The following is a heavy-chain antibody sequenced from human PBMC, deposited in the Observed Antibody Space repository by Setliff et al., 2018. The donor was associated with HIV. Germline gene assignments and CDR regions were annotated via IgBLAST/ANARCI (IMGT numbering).Heavy chain of an antibody. CDR3: SRGPPFDR. Sequence: SETLSLTCSVSGGSVSSVNYYWSWIRQPPGKGLEWIGRITNTGATEYNPSLKSRVTVSVDTSQNQFSLKLTSVTAADTATYFCSRGPPFDRWGRGTLVTVSS. V-gene: IGHV4-61*01. CDR1: GGSVSSVNYY. J-gene: IGHJ2*01. CDR2: ITNTGAT.